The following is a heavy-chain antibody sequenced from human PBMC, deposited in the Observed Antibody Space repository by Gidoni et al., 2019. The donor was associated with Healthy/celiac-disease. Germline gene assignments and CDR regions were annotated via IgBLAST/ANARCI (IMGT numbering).Heavy chain of an antibody. D-gene: IGHD3-10*01. J-gene: IGHJ4*02. CDR2: IWYDGSNK. V-gene: IGHV3-33*01. Sequence: QVQLVESGGGVVQPGRSLRLSWGASGFTFSSYGMHWVRQAPGKGLEWVAVIWYDGSNKYYADSVKGRFTISRDNSKNTLYLQMNSLRAEDTAVYYCARDPGYGSGSSDYWGQGTLVTVSS. CDR1: GFTFSSYG. CDR3: ARDPGYGSGSSDY.